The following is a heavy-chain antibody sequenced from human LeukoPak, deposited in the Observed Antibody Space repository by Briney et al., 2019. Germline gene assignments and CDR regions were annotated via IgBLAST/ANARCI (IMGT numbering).Heavy chain of an antibody. CDR3: ARAVQVTTGGLFDY. CDR2: LITIFDTA. J-gene: IGHJ4*02. Sequence: SVKVSCKASGGTFNNYAISWVRQAPGQGLEWVGGLITIFDTANYAQKFQGRVTITADKSTSTAYMELSSLRSEDTAVYYCARAVQVTTGGLFDYWGQGTLVTVSS. CDR1: GGTFNNYA. D-gene: IGHD4-17*01. V-gene: IGHV1-69*06.